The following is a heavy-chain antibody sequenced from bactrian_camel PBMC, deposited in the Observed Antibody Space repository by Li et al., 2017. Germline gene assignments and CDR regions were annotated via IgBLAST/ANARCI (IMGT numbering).Heavy chain of an antibody. Sequence: HVQLVESGGGSVQAGGSLRLSCASSSATSNTYCMGWFRLAPGKEREGVATLDSDGTTRYSDSVKGRFTISKDNAKRTLHLQMNSLKPEDTAMYYCAADRLCIEFSVEEVTTMPNRGLGTQVTVS. V-gene: IGHV3S53*01. CDR2: LDSDGTT. J-gene: IGHJ4*01. CDR1: SATSNTYC. D-gene: IGHD4*01. CDR3: AADRLCIEFSVEEVTTMPN.